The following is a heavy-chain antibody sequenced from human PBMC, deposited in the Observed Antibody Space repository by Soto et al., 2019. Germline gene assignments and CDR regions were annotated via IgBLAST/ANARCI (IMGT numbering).Heavy chain of an antibody. V-gene: IGHV4-30-4*01. CDR1: GGSINIGDYY. CDR3: ARYYGKDVLVDY. Sequence: QVQLQESGPGLVKPSQTLSLTCTVSGGSINIGDYYWSWIRQPPGKGLEWIGYIYYSGSTYYNPALNSRVAISVDTSKNQFSLELSSVTAADTAVYYCARYYGKDVLVDYWGQGTLVTVSS. D-gene: IGHD4-17*01. CDR2: IYYSGST. J-gene: IGHJ4*02.